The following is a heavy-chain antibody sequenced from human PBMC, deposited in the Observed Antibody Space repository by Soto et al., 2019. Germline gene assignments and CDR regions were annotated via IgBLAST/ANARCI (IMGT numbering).Heavy chain of an antibody. CDR1: GYTFTGYY. V-gene: IGHV1-2*04. D-gene: IGHD2-2*01. Sequence: QVQLVQSGAEVKKPGASVKVSCKASGYTFTGYYMHWVRQAPGQGLEWMGWINPNSGGTNYAQKFQGWVTKTRDTSISTAYMELSRLRSDDTAVYYCARSGGYCSSTSCYEVTDDPYGMDVWGQGTTVTVSS. J-gene: IGHJ6*02. CDR3: ARSGGYCSSTSCYEVTDDPYGMDV. CDR2: INPNSGGT.